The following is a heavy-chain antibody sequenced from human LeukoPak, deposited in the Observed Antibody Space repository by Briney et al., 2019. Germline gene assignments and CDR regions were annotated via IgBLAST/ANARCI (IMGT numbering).Heavy chain of an antibody. CDR3: AREGPMVRGDYAFDI. CDR1: GFTFSNAW. V-gene: IGHV3-48*04. J-gene: IGHJ3*02. CDR2: ISSSGSTI. D-gene: IGHD3-10*01. Sequence: GGSLRLSCAASGFTFSNAWMSWVRQAPGKGLEWVSYISSSGSTIYYADSVKGRFTISRDNAKNSLYLQMNSLRAEDTAVYYCAREGPMVRGDYAFDIWGQGTMVTVSS.